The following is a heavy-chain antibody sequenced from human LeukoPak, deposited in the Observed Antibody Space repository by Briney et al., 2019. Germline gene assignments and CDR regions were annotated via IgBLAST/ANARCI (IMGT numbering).Heavy chain of an antibody. Sequence: SETLSLTCTVSGGSISSGDYYWSWIRQPPGKGLEWIGYIYYSGSTYYNPSLKSRVTISVDTSKNQFSLKLSSMTAADTAVYYCARGLGYCTNGVCYTFDYWGQGTLVTVSS. CDR2: IYYSGST. V-gene: IGHV4-30-4*08. CDR1: GGSISSGDYY. J-gene: IGHJ4*02. D-gene: IGHD2-8*01. CDR3: ARGLGYCTNGVCYTFDY.